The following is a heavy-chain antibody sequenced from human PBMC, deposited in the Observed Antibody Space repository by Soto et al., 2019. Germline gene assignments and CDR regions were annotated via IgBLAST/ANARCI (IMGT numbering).Heavy chain of an antibody. CDR3: AKDHTDRRMEWPPMYFFDY. D-gene: IGHD3-3*01. Sequence: PGGSLRISCAASGFTFSSYAMSWVRQAPGKGLEWVSAISGSGGSTYYADSVKGRFTISRDNSKNTLYLQMNSLRAEDTAVYYCAKDHTDRRMEWPPMYFFDYWGQGTLVTVSS. CDR1: GFTFSSYA. J-gene: IGHJ4*02. CDR2: ISGSGGST. V-gene: IGHV3-23*01.